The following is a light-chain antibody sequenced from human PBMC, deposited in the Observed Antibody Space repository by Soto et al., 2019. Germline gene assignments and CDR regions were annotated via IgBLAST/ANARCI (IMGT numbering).Light chain of an antibody. CDR3: GSPAANNRFVV. CDR1: SADVGGYDY. CDR2: EVN. V-gene: IGLV2-8*01. Sequence: QSVLTQPPSASGSPGQSVTISCTGTSADVGGYDYVSWYQQVPGKAPKLIIYEVNKRPAGVPGRFSGSKSGITASLTVSGLQIEDEAIYYCGSPAANNRFVVFGGGTQLTVL. J-gene: IGLJ2*01.